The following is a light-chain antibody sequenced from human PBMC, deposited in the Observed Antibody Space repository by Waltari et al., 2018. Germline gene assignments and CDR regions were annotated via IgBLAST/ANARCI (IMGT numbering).Light chain of an antibody. CDR3: AAWDDSLSGRV. V-gene: IGLV1-47*01. Sequence: QSVLTQPPSASGTPGQGVIISCSGCHSNIGSHNLYWYQHLPGTAPNLLIYKNNQRPSGLPARFSGSESGTSASRASSGLRSEEGADYYCAAWDDSLSGRVFGGGTKLTVL. CDR2: KNN. CDR1: HSNIGSHN. J-gene: IGLJ3*02.